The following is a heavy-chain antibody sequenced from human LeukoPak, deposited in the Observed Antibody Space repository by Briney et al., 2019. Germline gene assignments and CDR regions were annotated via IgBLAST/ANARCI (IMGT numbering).Heavy chain of an antibody. CDR2: IYYSGST. CDR3: ARRAPMFSYFDY. CDR1: GYSISGSNW. V-gene: IGHV4-28*01. D-gene: IGHD3-10*02. J-gene: IGHJ4*02. Sequence: SDTLSLTCAVSGYSISGSNWWGWIRQPPGKGLEWIGYIYYSGSTYYNPSLTGRVTMSVDTFKNQFSLRLSSVTAVDTAVYYCARRAPMFSYFDYWGQGTLVTVSS.